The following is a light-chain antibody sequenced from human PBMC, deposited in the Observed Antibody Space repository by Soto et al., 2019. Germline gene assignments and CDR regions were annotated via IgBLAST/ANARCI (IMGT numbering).Light chain of an antibody. CDR1: QSVTNRY. CDR2: GIS. CDR3: QQYSSLPHT. J-gene: IGKJ2*01. V-gene: IGKV3-20*01. Sequence: ESVLTQSPGTLSLSPGERATLSCRASQSVTNRYFAWYQQRPGQAPRLLIYGISNRATGIPDRFSGSGSGTDFTLTISRLEPEDFVVYYCQQYSSLPHTFGQGTKVDIQ.